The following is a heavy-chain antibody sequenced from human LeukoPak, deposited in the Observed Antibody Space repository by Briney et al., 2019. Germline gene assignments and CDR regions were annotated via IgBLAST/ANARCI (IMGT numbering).Heavy chain of an antibody. D-gene: IGHD3-10*01. CDR2: ISSNGDNT. CDR1: GFTFSTYV. J-gene: IGHJ4*02. CDR3: ARDTYYYGSGSYFFDY. V-gene: IGHV3-64*04. Sequence: GGSLRLSCSVSGFTFSTYVMHWVRQAPGKGLEYVSAISSNGDNTYYADSVKGRFTISRDNAKNSLYLQMNSLRAEDTAVYYCARDTYYYGSGSYFFDYWGQGTLVTVSS.